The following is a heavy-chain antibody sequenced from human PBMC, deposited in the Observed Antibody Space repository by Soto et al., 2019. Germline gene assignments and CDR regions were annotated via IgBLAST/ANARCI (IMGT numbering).Heavy chain of an antibody. CDR2: IIPIFGTA. D-gene: IGHD4-17*01. CDR3: ARGEAGLLRGAYFDY. J-gene: IGHJ4*02. V-gene: IGHV1-69*01. CDR1: GGTFSSYA. Sequence: QVQLVQSGAEVKKPGSSVKVSCKASGGTFSSYAISWVRQAPGHGLEWMGGIIPIFGTANYAQKFQGRVTNTADASTSTDYMELSSLRSEDTAVYYCARGEAGLLRGAYFDYWGQGTLVTVSS.